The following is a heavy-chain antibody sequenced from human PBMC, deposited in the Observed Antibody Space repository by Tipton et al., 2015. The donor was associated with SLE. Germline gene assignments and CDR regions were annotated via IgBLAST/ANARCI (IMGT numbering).Heavy chain of an antibody. CDR3: ARVTMLQRGRAFDI. Sequence: QSGAEVKKPGESLKISCKGSGYSFTSYWIGWVRQMPGRGLEWMGIIYPDDSDARYSPSFKGQVTMSADKSINTTYLQWSSLRTSDTANYFCARVTMLQRGRAFDIWGQGTIVTVSS. V-gene: IGHV5-51*03. CDR1: GYSFTSYW. CDR2: IYPDDSDA. J-gene: IGHJ3*02. D-gene: IGHD3-10*02.